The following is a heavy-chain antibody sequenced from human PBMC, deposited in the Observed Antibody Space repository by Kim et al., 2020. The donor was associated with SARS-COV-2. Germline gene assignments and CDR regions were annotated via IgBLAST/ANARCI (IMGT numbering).Heavy chain of an antibody. CDR3: ANLDFWSGLLFDY. D-gene: IGHD3-3*01. Sequence: YADSVKGRFTISRDNSKNTLYLQMNSLRAEDTAVYYCANLDFWSGLLFDYWGQGTLVTVSS. V-gene: IGHV3-23*01. J-gene: IGHJ4*02.